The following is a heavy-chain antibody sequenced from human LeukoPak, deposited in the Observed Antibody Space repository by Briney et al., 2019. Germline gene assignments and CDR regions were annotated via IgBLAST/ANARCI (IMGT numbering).Heavy chain of an antibody. Sequence: ASVKVSCKASGYTFTSYAMHWMRQAPGQRLEWMGWINAGNGNTKYSQEFQGRVTITRDTSASTVYMELSSLRYEDMAVYYCARGDSYGFGYYFDYWGQGTLVTVSS. CDR2: INAGNGNT. D-gene: IGHD5-18*01. J-gene: IGHJ4*02. CDR3: ARGDSYGFGYYFDY. V-gene: IGHV1-3*03. CDR1: GYTFTSYA.